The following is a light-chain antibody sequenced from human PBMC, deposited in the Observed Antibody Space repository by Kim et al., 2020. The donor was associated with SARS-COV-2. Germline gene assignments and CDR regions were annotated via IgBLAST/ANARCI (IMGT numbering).Light chain of an antibody. J-gene: IGLJ3*02. CDR2: EDT. Sequence: SYELTQPPSVSVSPGQTASITCSADKLGDKYVCWYQQKPGQSPALVIYEDTKRPSGIPERFSGSNSGNTATLAISGAQAMDEADYYCQAWDSGTWVFGGGTQLTVL. V-gene: IGLV3-1*01. CDR1: KLGDKY. CDR3: QAWDSGTWV.